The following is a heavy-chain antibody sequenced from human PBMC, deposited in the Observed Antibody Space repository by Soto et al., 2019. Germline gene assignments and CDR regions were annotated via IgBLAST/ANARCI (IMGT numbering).Heavy chain of an antibody. J-gene: IGHJ6*02. V-gene: IGHV1-3*01. CDR2: INAGNGNT. Sequence: QVQLVQSGAEMKKPGASVKVSCKASGYTFTSYAMHWVRQAPGQRLEWMGWINAGNGNTKYSQKFQGRVTITRDTSASTAYMELSSLRSEDTAVYYCAREFGSSWRNYYYYGMDVWGQGTTVTVSS. D-gene: IGHD6-13*01. CDR3: AREFGSSWRNYYYYGMDV. CDR1: GYTFTSYA.